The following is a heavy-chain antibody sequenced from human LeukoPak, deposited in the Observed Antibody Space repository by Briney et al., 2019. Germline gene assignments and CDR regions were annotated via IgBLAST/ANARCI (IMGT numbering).Heavy chain of an antibody. Sequence: SETLSLTCAVYDGSFSGYYWSWIRQPPGKGLEWIGEINHSGSTNYNPSLKSRVTISVDTSKNQFSLKLSSVTAADTAVYYCARDTYYDILTGYFFDYWGQGTLVTVSS. CDR3: ARDTYYDILTGYFFDY. V-gene: IGHV4-34*01. D-gene: IGHD3-9*01. CDR1: DGSFSGYY. CDR2: INHSGST. J-gene: IGHJ4*02.